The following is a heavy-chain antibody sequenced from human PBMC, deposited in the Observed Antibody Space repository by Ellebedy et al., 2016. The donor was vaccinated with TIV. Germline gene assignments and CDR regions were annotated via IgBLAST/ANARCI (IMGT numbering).Heavy chain of an antibody. CDR3: TRGRRYYDTSGYYLDS. J-gene: IGHJ5*01. D-gene: IGHD3-22*01. CDR1: GGSFSDYY. V-gene: IGHV4-34*01. Sequence: SETLSLXCAVYGGSFSDYYWTWIRQPPGKGLEWIGEISHSGTTNYNPSLKSRVTISVETSKSQFSLKLSSVTAADMAVYYCTRGRRYYDTSGYYLDSWGQGTLVTVSS. CDR2: ISHSGTT.